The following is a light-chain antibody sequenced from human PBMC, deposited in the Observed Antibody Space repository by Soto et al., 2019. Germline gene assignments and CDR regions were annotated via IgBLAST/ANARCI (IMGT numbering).Light chain of an antibody. CDR1: ESVSSN. J-gene: IGKJ4*01. V-gene: IGKV3-20*01. CDR3: QQYGSPSLT. CDR2: AAS. Sequence: EIVMTQSPATLSVSPGERSTLSCRASESVSSNLAWYQQKPGQPPRLLIYAASSRATGIPDRFSGSGSGTDFTLTISRLEPEDFAVYYCQQYGSPSLTFGGGTKVDIK.